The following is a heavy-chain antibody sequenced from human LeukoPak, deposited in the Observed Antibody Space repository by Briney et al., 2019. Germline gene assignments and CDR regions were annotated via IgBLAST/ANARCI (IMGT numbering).Heavy chain of an antibody. CDR2: ISGSDGTT. J-gene: IGHJ4*02. CDR3: AKVYDSSGYYPLDC. CDR1: GFTFHSYA. V-gene: IGHV3-23*01. D-gene: IGHD3-22*01. Sequence: GGSLRLSCAASGFTFHSYAMSWVRQAPGKGLEWVSAISGSDGTTYYADSVKGRFTISRDNSKNTLYVQMNSLRAEDTAVYYCAKVYDSSGYYPLDCWGQGTLVTVSS.